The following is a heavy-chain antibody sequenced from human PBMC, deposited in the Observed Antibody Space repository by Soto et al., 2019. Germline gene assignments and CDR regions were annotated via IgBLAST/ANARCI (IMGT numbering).Heavy chain of an antibody. D-gene: IGHD3-3*01. J-gene: IGHJ6*02. V-gene: IGHV3-30*18. Sequence: QVQLVESGGGLVQPGRSLSLSCAASGFTFSTYGMHWVRQSPGKGLEGVAVISYDGSHQYYADSVKGRFTISRDNSRNTLYLQINSLREEDTAVYYCAKDEGRFLKYYYNQGVDAWGQGTTVTVS. CDR1: GFTFSTYG. CDR3: AKDEGRFLKYYYNQGVDA. CDR2: ISYDGSHQ.